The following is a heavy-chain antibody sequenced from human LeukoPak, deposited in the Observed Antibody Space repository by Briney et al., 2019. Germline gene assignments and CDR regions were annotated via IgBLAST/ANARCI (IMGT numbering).Heavy chain of an antibody. Sequence: PSETLSLTCTVSGGSISSYYWSWIRQPAGKGLEWIGCIYTSGSTNYNPSLKSRVTMSVDTSKNQFSLKLSSVTAADTAVYYCARKQKRWLTVRSGAFDIWGQGTMVTVSS. CDR2: IYTSGST. D-gene: IGHD5-24*01. CDR3: ARKQKRWLTVRSGAFDI. J-gene: IGHJ3*02. CDR1: GGSISSYY. V-gene: IGHV4-4*07.